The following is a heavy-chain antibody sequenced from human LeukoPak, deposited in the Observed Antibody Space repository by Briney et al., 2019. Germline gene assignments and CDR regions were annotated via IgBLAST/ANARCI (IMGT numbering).Heavy chain of an antibody. J-gene: IGHJ4*02. D-gene: IGHD3-3*01. CDR1: GFTFSNHG. CDR2: IWYDGSNK. V-gene: IGHV3-33*06. Sequence: PGGSLRLSCAASGFTFSNHGMHWVRQAPGKGPEWVALIWYDGSNKYYGDSVKGRFTVSRDNSKNTVYLQMNTLRAEDTGVYYCAKSGVGSLVIIPFDYWGQGTLVTVSS. CDR3: AKSGVGSLVIIPFDY.